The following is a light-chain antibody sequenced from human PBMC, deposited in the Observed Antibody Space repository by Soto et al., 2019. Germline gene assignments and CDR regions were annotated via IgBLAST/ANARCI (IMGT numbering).Light chain of an antibody. CDR1: QSVSSY. V-gene: IGKV3-11*01. CDR3: QQRSNWPPMYT. J-gene: IGKJ2*01. Sequence: EIVLTQSPATLSLSPGERATLSCRASQSVSSYLAWYQQKPDQAPRLFIYDASNRATGIPARFSGSGSGTDITPTISSLEPEDFAVDYCQQRSNWPPMYTFGQGTKVEIK. CDR2: DAS.